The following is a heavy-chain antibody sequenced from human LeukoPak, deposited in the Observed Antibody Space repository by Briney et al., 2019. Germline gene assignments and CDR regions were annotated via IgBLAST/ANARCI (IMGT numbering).Heavy chain of an antibody. D-gene: IGHD2-15*01. CDR1: GFTFSIYS. Sequence: GGSPRLSCAASGFTFSIYSMTWVRQAPGKGLEWVSGISNSGGSANYADSVKGRFTISRDNSKNTLYLQMNSLRAEDTAVYYCTRGLLSFDYWGQGTLVTVSS. CDR2: ISNSGGSA. V-gene: IGHV3-23*01. CDR3: TRGLLSFDY. J-gene: IGHJ4*02.